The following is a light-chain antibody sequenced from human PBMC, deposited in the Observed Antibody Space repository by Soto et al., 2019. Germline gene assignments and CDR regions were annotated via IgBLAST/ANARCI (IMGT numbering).Light chain of an antibody. V-gene: IGKV2-28*01. J-gene: IGKJ1*01. CDR3: MQALQGRT. Sequence: VMTQSPLSLPVTPGEPASISCRSSQSLLYSNGYNYLDWYLQKPGQSPQLLIYLGSNRASGVPERFSCSGSGTNFTLRISRVEAEDAGVYYCMQALQGRTFGLGTKLEIK. CDR1: QSLLYSNGYNY. CDR2: LGS.